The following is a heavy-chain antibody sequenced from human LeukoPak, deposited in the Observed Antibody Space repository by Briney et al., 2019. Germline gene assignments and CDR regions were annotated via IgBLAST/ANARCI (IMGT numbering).Heavy chain of an antibody. CDR3: ARGVRWADTFTGYYLSGFDH. V-gene: IGHV4-59*08. D-gene: IGHD3-9*01. CDR1: GGSISDFY. CDR2: AYYSGST. J-gene: IGHJ4*02. Sequence: SESLPLTCTVSGGSISDFYWSWIRQSPGKGLEWIGYAYYSGSTNYNPSLKSRVTMSVDVSKRQFSLKLTSMTAADTAVYYCARGVRWADTFTGYYLSGFDHWGQGTLVPVSS.